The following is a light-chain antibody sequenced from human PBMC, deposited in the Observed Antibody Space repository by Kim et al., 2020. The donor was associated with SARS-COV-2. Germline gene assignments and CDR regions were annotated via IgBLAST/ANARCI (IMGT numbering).Light chain of an antibody. CDR2: GAS. J-gene: IGKJ2*01. CDR1: QTFTSPQ. CDR3: QQYVSSLYT. Sequence: EIVLTQSPGTLSLSPGERATLSCRASQTFTSPQVAWYQQKPGQAPRLLIYGASSRAAGIPDRFTGGGSGTDFTLTISRVEPEDFAVYYCQQYVSSLYTFGQGTKLEIK. V-gene: IGKV3-20*01.